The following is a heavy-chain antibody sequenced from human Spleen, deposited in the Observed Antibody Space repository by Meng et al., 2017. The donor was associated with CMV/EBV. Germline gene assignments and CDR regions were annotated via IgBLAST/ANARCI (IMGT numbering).Heavy chain of an antibody. D-gene: IGHD2-2*01. J-gene: IGHJ5*02. Sequence: ASVKVSCKASGYTFTNYGISWVRQAPGQGLEWMGWISAYNRDTYYAQKFQGRVTMTTDTSTSIAYMELRSLRSDDTAIFYRARDYCSSTSCRFDPWGQGTLVTVSS. V-gene: IGHV1-18*01. CDR1: GYTFTNYG. CDR2: ISAYNRDT. CDR3: ARDYCSSTSCRFDP.